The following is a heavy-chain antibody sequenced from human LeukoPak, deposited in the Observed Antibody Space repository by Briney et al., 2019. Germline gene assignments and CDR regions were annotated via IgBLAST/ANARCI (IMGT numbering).Heavy chain of an antibody. CDR2: IIPIFGTA. Sequence: SVKVSCKASGGTFSSYAISWVRQAPGQGLEWMGGIIPIFGTANYAQKFQGRVTITTDESTSTAYMELSSLRSEDTAVYYCARDRDLGSAFDIWGQGTMVTVSS. D-gene: IGHD3-16*01. CDR1: GGTFSSYA. J-gene: IGHJ3*02. V-gene: IGHV1-69*05. CDR3: ARDRDLGSAFDI.